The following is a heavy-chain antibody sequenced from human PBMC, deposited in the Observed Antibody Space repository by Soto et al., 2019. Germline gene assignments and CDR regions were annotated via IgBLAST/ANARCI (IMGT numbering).Heavy chain of an antibody. CDR2: IYYSGST. D-gene: IGHD1-7*01. Sequence: SETLSLTCTVSGGSISSGGYYWSWIRQHPGKGLEWIGYIYYSGSTYYNPSLKSRVTISVDTSKNQFSLKLNSVTAADTAVYYCARDSPITGTTDYWGQGTLVTVSS. J-gene: IGHJ4*02. V-gene: IGHV4-31*03. CDR1: GGSISSGGYY. CDR3: ARDSPITGTTDY.